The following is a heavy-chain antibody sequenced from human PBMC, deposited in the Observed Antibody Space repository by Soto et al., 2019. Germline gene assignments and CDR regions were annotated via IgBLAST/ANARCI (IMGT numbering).Heavy chain of an antibody. J-gene: IGHJ6*02. D-gene: IGHD3-16*01. CDR1: GDSITNNHW. CDR2: IYHTGIA. Sequence: QMQLRESGPGLVKPSGTLSLTCTVYGDSITNNHWWSWVRQPPGKGPELIGEIYHTGIANYNPALESGVVFLVDKSKNPFALSLAYVTGADTAVYYWVSKLGPYYDGLDVWGQGTTGTVSS. CDR3: VSKLGPYYDGLDV. V-gene: IGHV4-4*02.